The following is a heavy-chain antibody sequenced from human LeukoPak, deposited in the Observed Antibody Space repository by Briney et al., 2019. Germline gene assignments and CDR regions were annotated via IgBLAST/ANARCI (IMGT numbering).Heavy chain of an antibody. CDR1: GDSVSSNSAA. J-gene: IGHJ4*02. D-gene: IGHD5-18*01. V-gene: IGHV6-1*01. CDR3: ARVPGYSYGYRGDYFDY. CDR2: TYYRSKWYN. Sequence: SQTLSLTCAISGDSVSSNSAAWNWIRQSPSRGLEWLGRTYYRSKWYNDYAVSVKSRITINPDTSKNQFSLQLNSVTPEDTAVYYCARVPGYSYGYRGDYFDYWGQGTLVTVSS.